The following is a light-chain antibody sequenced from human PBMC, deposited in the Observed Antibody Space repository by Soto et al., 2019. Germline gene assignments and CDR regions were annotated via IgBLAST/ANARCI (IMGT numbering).Light chain of an antibody. J-gene: IGKJ4*01. Sequence: EIVLTQSPGTLSLPPRESTTLSCRASQSVRSNSLAWYQQKPGQAPRLLIYGASNRATGIPDRFSGSGSGTDFTLTITRLEPEAFAVFYCQQYGRSPPTFGGGTNMEIK. CDR2: GAS. CDR1: QSVRSNS. V-gene: IGKV3-20*01. CDR3: QQYGRSPPT.